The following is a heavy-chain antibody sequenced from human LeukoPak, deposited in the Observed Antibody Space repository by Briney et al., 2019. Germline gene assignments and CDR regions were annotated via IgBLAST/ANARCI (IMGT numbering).Heavy chain of an antibody. CDR2: ISTDGSST. J-gene: IGHJ6*02. V-gene: IGHV3-66*04. Sequence: QTGGSLRLSCAVSGFTVSGDYMSWVRQPPGKGLEWVSIISTDGSSTSYADTVKGRFTISRDNSKNTLYLQMNSLQTEDTAVYYCSRLSDILMASMDVWGQGTTVTVSS. CDR1: GFTVSGDY. CDR3: SRLSDILMASMDV. D-gene: IGHD2-15*01.